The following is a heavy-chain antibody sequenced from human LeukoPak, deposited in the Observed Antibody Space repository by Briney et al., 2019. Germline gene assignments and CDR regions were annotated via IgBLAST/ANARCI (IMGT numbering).Heavy chain of an antibody. V-gene: IGHV3-23*01. CDR1: GFTFSSYA. J-gene: IGHJ4*02. D-gene: IGHD3-16*01. CDR2: ISGSGGST. Sequence: AGGSLRLSCAASGFTFSSYAMSWVRQAPGKGLEWVSAISGSGGSTYYADSVKGRFTISRDNSKNALYLQMNSLRAEDTAVYYCAKELTNYANQHLNDYWGQGTLVTVSS. CDR3: AKELTNYANQHLNDY.